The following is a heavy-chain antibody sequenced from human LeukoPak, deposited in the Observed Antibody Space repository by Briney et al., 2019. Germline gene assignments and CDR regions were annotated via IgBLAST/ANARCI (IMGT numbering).Heavy chain of an antibody. V-gene: IGHV4-39*07. CDR2: IYYSGST. D-gene: IGHD6-19*01. J-gene: IGHJ4*02. CDR3: ARNFSSGWFDY. CDR1: GGSINSSNYY. Sequence: PSETLSLTCTVSGGSINSSNYYWGWIRQPPGKGLEWIGSIYYSGSTSYNPSLKSRVTISVDTSKNQFSLKLSSVTAADTAVYYCARNFSSGWFDYWGQGTLVTVSS.